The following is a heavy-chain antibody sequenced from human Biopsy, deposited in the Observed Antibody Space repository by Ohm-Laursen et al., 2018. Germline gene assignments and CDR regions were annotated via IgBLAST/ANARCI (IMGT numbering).Heavy chain of an antibody. CDR2: IDWNRGSI. D-gene: IGHD3-10*01. V-gene: IGHV3-9*01. J-gene: IGHJ4*02. CDR3: AKDKGAHINYGDLYYFDS. Sequence: SLRLSCTASRFTFEDYAMHWVRLTSGKGLEWVSGIDWNRGSIAYGDSVKGRFTISRDNGKNFLYLQMSSLRAEDTALYFCAKDKGAHINYGDLYYFDSWGPGTMVTVSA. CDR1: RFTFEDYA.